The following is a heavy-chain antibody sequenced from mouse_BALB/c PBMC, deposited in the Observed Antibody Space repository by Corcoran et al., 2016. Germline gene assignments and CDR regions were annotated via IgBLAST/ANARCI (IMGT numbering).Heavy chain of an antibody. V-gene: IGHV1-77*01. CDR3: ARRAGPPAMDY. Sequence: QVQLQQSGAELARPGDSVKLSCKASGYTFTDNYINWVKQRTGQGLEWFGEIYPGSGNTYYNEKFKGKATLTADKSSSTAYMQLSSLTSEDSAVYFCARRAGPPAMDYLGQGTSVTVSS. CDR2: IYPGSGNT. CDR1: GYTFTDNY. J-gene: IGHJ4*01. D-gene: IGHD3-1*01.